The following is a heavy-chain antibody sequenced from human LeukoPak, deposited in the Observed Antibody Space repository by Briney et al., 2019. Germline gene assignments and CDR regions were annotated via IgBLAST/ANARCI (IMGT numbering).Heavy chain of an antibody. V-gene: IGHV2-70*11. CDR2: IDWDDDK. CDR3: ARMYFGDYKDMDV. Sequence: SGPALVEPTQTLTLTCTFSGFPLLTSGVSVTWIRQPPGRALEWLARIDWDDDKYYNTSLEARLTISKDTSKNQVILTVTDMDPVDSATYYCARMYFGDYKDMDVWGKGTTVIVSS. CDR1: GFPLLTSGVS. J-gene: IGHJ6*03. D-gene: IGHD3-10*01.